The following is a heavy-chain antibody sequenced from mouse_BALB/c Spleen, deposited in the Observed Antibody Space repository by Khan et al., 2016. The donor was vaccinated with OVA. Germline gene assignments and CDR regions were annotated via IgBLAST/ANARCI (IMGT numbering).Heavy chain of an antibody. CDR2: INYSGNT. D-gene: IGHD2-4*01. CDR3: TRKDYYDYDPFPY. V-gene: IGHV3-2*02. CDR1: GYSITSEYA. J-gene: IGHJ3*01. Sequence: EVQLVESGPGLVKPSQSLSITCAVTGYSITSEYAWNWIRQFPGNKLEWMGYINYSGNTRYNPYLKSRISITRDTSKNQFFLQLNSVTTEDTATYYCTRKDYYDYDPFPYWGQGTLVTVSA.